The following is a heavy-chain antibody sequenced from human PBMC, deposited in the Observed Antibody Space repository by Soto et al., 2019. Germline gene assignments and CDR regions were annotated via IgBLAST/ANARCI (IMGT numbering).Heavy chain of an antibody. V-gene: IGHV3-7*01. Sequence: PGGALRLPCAGSGLTLSRVWLSWVRQAPGKGLEWVANIKPDGSEKYYVDSVKGRFTISRDDAKNSLYLEMNSLRAEDTAVYYCARLSPYWGQGALVTVSS. D-gene: IGHD3-16*02. CDR1: GLTLSRVW. CDR3: ARLSPY. CDR2: IKPDGSEK. J-gene: IGHJ4*02.